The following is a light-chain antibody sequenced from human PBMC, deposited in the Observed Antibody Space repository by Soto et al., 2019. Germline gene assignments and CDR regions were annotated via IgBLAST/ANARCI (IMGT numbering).Light chain of an antibody. J-gene: IGLJ2*01. V-gene: IGLV1-44*01. Sequence: QSVLTQAPSASRTPGQRVTISCSGSSSNIGSNTVNWYQQLPGTAPKLLIYSNNQGPSGVPDRFSGSKSGTSASLAISGLQSDDEAVYYCAAWDDSLNGPVFGGGTQLTVL. CDR3: AAWDDSLNGPV. CDR1: SSNIGSNT. CDR2: SNN.